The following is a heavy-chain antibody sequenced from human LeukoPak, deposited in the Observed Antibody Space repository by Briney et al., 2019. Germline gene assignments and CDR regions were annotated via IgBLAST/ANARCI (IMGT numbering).Heavy chain of an antibody. D-gene: IGHD2-21*01. CDR2: INPRGVGT. Sequence: GESLKISCAVSAVTFSNNCIWCLIQAPGKGLEWVSSINPRGVGTYYADSVKGRFTISRDNSKNTLYLQMNSLRVEDTAVYYCAYEGCCGGRCWESDYWGQGTLVTVSS. CDR3: AYEGCCGGRCWESDY. V-gene: IGHV3-23*01. J-gene: IGHJ4*02. CDR1: AVTFSNNC.